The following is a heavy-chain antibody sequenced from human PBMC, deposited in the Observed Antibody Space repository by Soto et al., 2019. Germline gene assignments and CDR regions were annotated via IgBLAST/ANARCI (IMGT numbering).Heavy chain of an antibody. CDR3: ACIFSGGYGYGFYYYGLDV. Sequence: SETLSLTCTVHGGSVSSTSYYWGWIRQPPGKGLEWIGSIYYSGSTYYNPSLKSRVTISVDTSKNQFSLKLSSVTAADTAVYYCACIFSGGYGYGFYYYGLDVWGQGTTVT. CDR1: GGSVSSTSYY. D-gene: IGHD5-18*01. V-gene: IGHV4-39*01. CDR2: IYYSGST. J-gene: IGHJ6*02.